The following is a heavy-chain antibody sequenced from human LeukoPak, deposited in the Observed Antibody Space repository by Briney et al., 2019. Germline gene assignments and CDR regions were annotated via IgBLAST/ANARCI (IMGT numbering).Heavy chain of an antibody. CDR3: AREQYLAYDVFGF. CDR1: GGSITGYY. D-gene: IGHD4-11*01. CDR2: VHFSGTT. Sequence: PSETLSLTCTVSGGSITGYYWSWIRQPPGRGLEWLGYVHFSGTTSFNPSLKSRVTISVDTSKNQFSLRLSSVTAADTAVYYCAREQYLAYDVFGFWGQGTMVTVSS. J-gene: IGHJ3*01. V-gene: IGHV4-59*01.